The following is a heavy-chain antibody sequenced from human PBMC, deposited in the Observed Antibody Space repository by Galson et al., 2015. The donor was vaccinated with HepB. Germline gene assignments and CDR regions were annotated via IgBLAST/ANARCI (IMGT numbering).Heavy chain of an antibody. CDR3: ARARGSWYKGIDY. CDR1: GFSFSGYS. CDR2: ITSGSTYK. J-gene: IGHJ4*02. Sequence: SLRLSCAASGFSFSGYSMNWVRQAPGKGLEWVSSITSGSTYKYHADSMRGRFTISRDNANNSLYLQMNSLRAEDTAVYYCARARGSWYKGIDYWGQGVLVTVSS. V-gene: IGHV3-21*01. D-gene: IGHD6-13*01.